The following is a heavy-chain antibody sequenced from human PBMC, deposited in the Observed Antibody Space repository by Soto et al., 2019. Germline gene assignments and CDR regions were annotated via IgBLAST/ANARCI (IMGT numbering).Heavy chain of an antibody. D-gene: IGHD3-16*01. CDR1: GFTFSDYY. CDR3: AGFLFYDYIWGSYYDAFDI. V-gene: IGHV3-11*01. CDR2: ISSSGSTI. J-gene: IGHJ3*02. Sequence: GSLRLSYAASGFTFSDYYMSWIRQAPGKGLEWVSYISSSGSTIYYADSVKGRFTISRDNAKNSLYLQMNSLRAEDTAVYYCAGFLFYDYIWGSYYDAFDIWGQGTMVTVSS.